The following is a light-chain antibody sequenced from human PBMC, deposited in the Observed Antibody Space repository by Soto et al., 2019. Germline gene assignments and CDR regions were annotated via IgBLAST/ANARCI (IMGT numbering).Light chain of an antibody. CDR1: QSVSNNY. V-gene: IGKV3-20*01. CDR3: QQYGSSGT. J-gene: IGKJ1*01. Sequence: DIGFTHSPGTLSLSPEERAPLSWRASQSVSNNYLAWYQQKPGQAPMLLIYGASNRATVIPDRFSGSGSGTDFTLTISRLEPEDFAVYYCQQYGSSGTFGQGTKVDIK. CDR2: GAS.